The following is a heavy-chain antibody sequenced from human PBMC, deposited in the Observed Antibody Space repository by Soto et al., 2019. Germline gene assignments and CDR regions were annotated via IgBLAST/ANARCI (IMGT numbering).Heavy chain of an antibody. CDR1: GFTFSSYA. Sequence: GGSLRLSCAASGFTFSSYAMSWVRQAPGKGLEWVSAISGSGGSTYYADSVKGRFTISRDNSKNTLYLQMNSLRAEDTAVYYCATSPELFGSGWLFDYWGQGTLVTVSS. D-gene: IGHD6-19*01. CDR2: ISGSGGST. J-gene: IGHJ4*02. V-gene: IGHV3-23*01. CDR3: ATSPELFGSGWLFDY.